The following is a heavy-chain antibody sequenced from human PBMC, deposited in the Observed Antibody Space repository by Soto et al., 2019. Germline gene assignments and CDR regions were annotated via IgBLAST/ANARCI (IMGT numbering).Heavy chain of an antibody. Sequence: GGSLRLSCAASEFTFSHYSMHWVRQAPDLGLEWVAFISYDGSNKYYADSVKGRFTISRDNVNNTLFLQMSSLRVEDTGIYYCARDRQRALVVVAATGGFDSWGQGTLVTVPS. D-gene: IGHD2-15*01. CDR2: ISYDGSNK. V-gene: IGHV3-30-3*01. CDR1: EFTFSHYS. J-gene: IGHJ4*02. CDR3: ARDRQRALVVVAATGGFDS.